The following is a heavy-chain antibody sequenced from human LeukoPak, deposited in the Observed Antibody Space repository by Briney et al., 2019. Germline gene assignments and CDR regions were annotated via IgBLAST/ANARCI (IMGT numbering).Heavy chain of an antibody. J-gene: IGHJ4*02. CDR2: ISSSSYI. CDR1: GFTFSTYS. V-gene: IGHV3-21*01. CDR3: ASSLIAAAGYDY. Sequence: PGESLRLSCAASGFTFSTYSMNWVRQAPGKGLEWVSSISSSSYIYYADSVKGRFTISRDNAKNSLYLQMNSLRAEDTAVYYCASSLIAAAGYDYWGQGTLVTVSS. D-gene: IGHD6-13*01.